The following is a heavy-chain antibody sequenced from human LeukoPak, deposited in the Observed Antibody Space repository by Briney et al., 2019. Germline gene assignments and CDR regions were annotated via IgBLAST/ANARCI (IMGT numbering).Heavy chain of an antibody. J-gene: IGHJ1*01. D-gene: IGHD3-16*01. Sequence: GGTLRLSCGASGFILSNHGMKWVRQAPGKGVEGVSGISREGRTTYYADSVRGPFTISRDNSKDTVHIQINSLRAEDTAIYYCAKDDAWGRYQPWGQGTLVTVSS. CDR2: ISREGRTT. V-gene: IGHV3-23*01. CDR3: AKDDAWGRYQP. CDR1: GFILSNHG.